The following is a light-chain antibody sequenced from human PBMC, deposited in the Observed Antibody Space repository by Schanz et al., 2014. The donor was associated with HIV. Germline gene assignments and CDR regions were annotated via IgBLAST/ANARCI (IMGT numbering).Light chain of an antibody. CDR3: SSYTTSSTLV. J-gene: IGLJ2*01. V-gene: IGLV2-14*03. CDR1: SGDVGRYDY. Sequence: QSALTQPASVSGSLGQSITISCTGTSGDVGRYDYVSCYQQHPGQAPKLLIYDVTYRPSGISNRFSGSKSGYTASLTISGLQADDEADYYCSSYTTSSTLVFGGGTQLTVL. CDR2: DVT.